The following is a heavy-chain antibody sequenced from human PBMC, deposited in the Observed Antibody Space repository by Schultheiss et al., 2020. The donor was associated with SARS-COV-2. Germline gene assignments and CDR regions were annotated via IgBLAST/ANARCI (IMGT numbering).Heavy chain of an antibody. V-gene: IGHV1-18*01. Sequence: ASVKVSCKASGYTFTSYGISWVRQAPGQGLEWMGWISAYNGNTKYSQKFQGRVTMTRDTSTSTVYMELSSLRSEDTAVYYCARWGWLVPYYYGMDVWGQGTTVTVSS. CDR1: GYTFTSYG. CDR3: ARWGWLVPYYYGMDV. D-gene: IGHD6-19*01. CDR2: ISAYNGNT. J-gene: IGHJ6*02.